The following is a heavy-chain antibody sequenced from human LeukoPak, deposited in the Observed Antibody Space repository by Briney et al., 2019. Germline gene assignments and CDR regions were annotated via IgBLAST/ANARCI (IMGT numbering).Heavy chain of an antibody. V-gene: IGHV1-69*05. D-gene: IGHD5-12*01. CDR3: ARGSQYSGYASLY. Sequence: AASVKVSCKASGGTFSSYAISWVRQAPGQGLEWMGGIIPIFGTANYAQKLQGRVTMTTDTSTSTAYMELRSLRSDDTAVYYCARGSQYSGYASLYWGQGTLVTVSS. CDR1: GGTFSSYA. J-gene: IGHJ4*02. CDR2: IIPIFGTA.